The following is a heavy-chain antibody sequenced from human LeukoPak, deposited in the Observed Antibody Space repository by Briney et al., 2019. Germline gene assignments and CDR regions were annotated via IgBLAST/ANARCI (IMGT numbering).Heavy chain of an antibody. J-gene: IGHJ1*01. CDR3: ARSTVVGATLLPFQH. V-gene: IGHV3-7*03. CDR1: GFTFSSYW. D-gene: IGHD1-26*01. CDR2: IKQDGSEK. Sequence: GGSLRLSCAASGFTFSSYWMSWVRQAPGKGLEWVANIKQDGSEKYYVDSVKGRFTISRDNAKNSLYLQMNSLRAEDTAVYCCARSTVVGATLLPFQHWGQGTLVTVSS.